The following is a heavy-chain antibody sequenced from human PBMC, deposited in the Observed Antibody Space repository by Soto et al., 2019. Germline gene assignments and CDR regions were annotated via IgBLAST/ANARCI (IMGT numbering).Heavy chain of an antibody. J-gene: IGHJ4*02. D-gene: IGHD3-16*01. CDR3: AAGTLGAVWTPLDH. CDR2: IYYSGST. CDR1: GGSFGDNY. V-gene: IGHV4-59*03. Sequence: QVHLQESGPRLVEPSETLSLTCDVSGGSFGDNYWTWIRHFPGKGLEWIGYIYYSGSTNYNPSLKSRVSISVDASKAQFSLLLTSVTAADTALYYCAAGTLGAVWTPLDHWGQGILVTVSS.